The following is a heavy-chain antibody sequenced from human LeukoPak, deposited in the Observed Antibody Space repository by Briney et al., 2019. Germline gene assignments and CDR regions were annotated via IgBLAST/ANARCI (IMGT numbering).Heavy chain of an antibody. V-gene: IGHV4-59*01. D-gene: IGHD2-15*01. CDR3: ARRVVVVTANDKSDAFDM. CDR2: IYYTGSI. J-gene: IGHJ3*02. CDR1: GGSISTYY. Sequence: SETLSLTCTVSGGSISTYYWNWIRQPPGEGLEWIGYIYYTGSIKSNPSLKSRVTISLDTSKNQFSLNLSSVTAADTAVYYCARRVVVVTANDKSDAFDMWVQGPVVTVSS.